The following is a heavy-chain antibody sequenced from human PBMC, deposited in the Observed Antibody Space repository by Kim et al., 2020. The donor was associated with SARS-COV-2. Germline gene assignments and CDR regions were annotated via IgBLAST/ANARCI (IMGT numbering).Heavy chain of an antibody. Sequence: SETLSLTCAVYGGSFSGYYWSWIRQPPGKGLEWIGEINHSGSTNYNPSLKSRVTISVDTSKNQFSLKLSSVTAADTAVYYCARGPSSSSRNYYYYYMDVWGKGTTVTVSS. J-gene: IGHJ6*03. D-gene: IGHD6-13*01. CDR2: INHSGST. CDR1: GGSFSGYY. CDR3: ARGPSSSSRNYYYYYMDV. V-gene: IGHV4-34*01.